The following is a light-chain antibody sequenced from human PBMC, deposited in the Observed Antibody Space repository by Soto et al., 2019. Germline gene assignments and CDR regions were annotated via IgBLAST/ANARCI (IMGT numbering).Light chain of an antibody. CDR2: KAS. CDR1: QSISSW. J-gene: IGKJ1*01. V-gene: IGKV1-5*03. Sequence: DIQMTQSPSTLSASVGDRVTITCRASQSISSWLAWYQQKPGKAPKLLIYKASSFESGVPSRFSGSGSGTAFTLTISSLQPDEFATYYCQQYNSYWKFGQGTKVEIK. CDR3: QQYNSYWK.